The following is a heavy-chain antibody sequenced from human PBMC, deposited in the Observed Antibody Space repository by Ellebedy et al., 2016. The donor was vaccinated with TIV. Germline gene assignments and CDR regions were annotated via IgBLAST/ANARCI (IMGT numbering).Heavy chain of an antibody. V-gene: IGHV1-18*01. CDR2: IGAYNGNT. CDR1: GYSLTSNG. CDR3: ARGLWFGELDV. D-gene: IGHD3-10*01. Sequence: AASVKVSCKASGYSLTSNGISWARQAPGQGLEWMGWIGAYNGNTNYAQKFQGRVTMTTDTSTSTVYMDLRSLRSEDTAVYYCARGLWFGELDVWGQGTTVTVSS. J-gene: IGHJ6*02.